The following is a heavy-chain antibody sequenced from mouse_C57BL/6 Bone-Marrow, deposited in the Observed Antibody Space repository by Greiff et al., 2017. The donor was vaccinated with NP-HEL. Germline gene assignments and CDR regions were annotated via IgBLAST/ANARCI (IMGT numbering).Heavy chain of an antibody. CDR3: ARHYLYYYAMDY. D-gene: IGHD1-1*02. CDR1: GYTFTDYN. Sequence: EVQLQQSGPELVKPGASVKIPCKASGYTFTDYNMDWVKQSHGKSLEWIGDINPNNGGTIYNQKFKGKATLTVDKSSSTAYMELRSLTSEDTAVYYCARHYLYYYAMDYWGQGTSVTVSS. CDR2: INPNNGGT. V-gene: IGHV1-18*01. J-gene: IGHJ4*01.